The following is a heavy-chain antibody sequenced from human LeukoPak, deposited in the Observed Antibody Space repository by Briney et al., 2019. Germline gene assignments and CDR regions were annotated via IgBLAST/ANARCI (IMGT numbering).Heavy chain of an antibody. D-gene: IGHD3-10*01. J-gene: IGHJ4*02. CDR1: GFTFSSYW. CDR3: ARGATYYYGSGSYFDY. V-gene: IGHV3-21*01. Sequence: GGSLRLSCAASGFTFSSYWMSWVRQAPGKGLEWVSSISSSSSYIYYADSVKGRFTISRDNAKNSLYLQMNSLRAEDTAVYYCARGATYYYGSGSYFDYWGQGTLVTVSS. CDR2: ISSSSSYI.